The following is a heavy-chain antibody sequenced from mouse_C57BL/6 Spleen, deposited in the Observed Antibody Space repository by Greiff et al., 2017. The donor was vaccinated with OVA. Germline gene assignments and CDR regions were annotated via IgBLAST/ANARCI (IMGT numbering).Heavy chain of an antibody. CDR1: GYTFTSYG. Sequence: VKLQESGAELARPGASVKLSCKASGYTFTSYGISWVKQRTGQGLEWIGEIYPRSGNTYYNEKFKGKATLTADKSSSTAYMELRSLTSEDSAVDFCARGASGLRPSYFDYWGQGTTLTVSS. CDR3: ARGASGLRPSYFDY. V-gene: IGHV1-81*01. J-gene: IGHJ2*01. D-gene: IGHD2-4*01. CDR2: IYPRSGNT.